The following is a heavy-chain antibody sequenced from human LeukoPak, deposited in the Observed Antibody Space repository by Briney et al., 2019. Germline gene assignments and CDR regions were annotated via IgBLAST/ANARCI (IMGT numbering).Heavy chain of an antibody. CDR3: ARESVIFGVAGRNWFDP. V-gene: IGHV4-61*02. Sequence: SQTLSLTCTVSGGSISSGSYYWSWIRQPAGKGLEWIGRIYTSGSTNYNPSLKSRVTISVDTSKNQFSLKLSSVTAADTAVYYCARESVIFGVAGRNWFDPWGQGTLVTVSS. D-gene: IGHD3-3*01. J-gene: IGHJ5*02. CDR1: GGSISSGSYY. CDR2: IYTSGST.